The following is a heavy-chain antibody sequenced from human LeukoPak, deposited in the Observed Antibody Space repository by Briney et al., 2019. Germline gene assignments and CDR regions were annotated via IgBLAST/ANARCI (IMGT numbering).Heavy chain of an antibody. CDR3: ARVSHSYDMRLSYGMDV. J-gene: IGHJ6*02. V-gene: IGHV6-1*01. CDR2: TYYRSKWYN. CDR1: GDSVSSNSAA. Sequence: SQTLSLTCAISGDSVSSNSAAWNWIRQSPSRGLEWLGRTYYRSKWYNDYAVSVKSRVTINPDTSKNQFSLQLNSVTPEDTAVYYCARVSHSYDMRLSYGMDVWGQGTTVTVSS. D-gene: IGHD5-18*01.